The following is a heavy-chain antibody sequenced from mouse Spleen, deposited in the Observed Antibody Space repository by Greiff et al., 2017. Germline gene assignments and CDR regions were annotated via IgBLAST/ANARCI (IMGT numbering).Heavy chain of an antibody. V-gene: IGHV1-80*01. CDR1: GYAFSSYW. Sequence: VQRVESGAELVKPGASVKISCKASGYAFSSYWMNWVKQRPGKGLEWIGQIYPGDGDTNYNGKFKGKATLTADKSSSTAYMQLSSLTSEDSAVYFCARDATVVVSDVWGTGTTVTVSS. CDR2: IYPGDGDT. J-gene: IGHJ1*03. CDR3: ARDATVVVSDV. D-gene: IGHD1-1*01.